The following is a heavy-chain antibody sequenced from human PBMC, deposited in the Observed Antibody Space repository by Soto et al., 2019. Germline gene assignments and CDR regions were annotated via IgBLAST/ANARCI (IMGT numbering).Heavy chain of an antibody. J-gene: IGHJ4*02. Sequence: SETLSLTCAVSGGSISSGGYCWSWIRQPPGKGLEWIGYIYHSGSTYYNPSLKSRVTISVDKSISTAYLQWSSLKASDTAMYYCARFQWLVQRYFDYWGQGTLVTVSS. CDR1: GGSISSGGYC. V-gene: IGHV4-30-2*01. D-gene: IGHD6-19*01. CDR2: IYHSGST. CDR3: ARFQWLVQRYFDY.